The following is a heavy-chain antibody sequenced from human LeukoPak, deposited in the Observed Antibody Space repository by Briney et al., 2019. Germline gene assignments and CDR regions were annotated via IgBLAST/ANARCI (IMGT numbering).Heavy chain of an antibody. CDR3: ARDDSYYDSSGYYDAFDI. CDR2: IYYSGST. D-gene: IGHD3-22*01. V-gene: IGHV4-39*07. J-gene: IGHJ3*02. CDR1: GGSISSSSYY. Sequence: SETLSLTCTVSGGSISSSSYYWGWIRQPPGKRLEWIGSIYYSGSTYYNPSLKSRVTISVDTSKNQFSLKLSSVTAADTAVYYCARDDSYYDSSGYYDAFDIWGQGTMVTVSS.